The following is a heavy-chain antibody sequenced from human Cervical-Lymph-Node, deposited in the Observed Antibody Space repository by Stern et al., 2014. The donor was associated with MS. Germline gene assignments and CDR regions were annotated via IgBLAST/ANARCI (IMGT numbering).Heavy chain of an antibody. V-gene: IGHV4-59*01. Sequence: QVQLVESGPGLVKPSETLSLTCTVSGGSISSYYWSWIRQPPGKGLEWIGYIYYSGSTNYNPSLKSRVTISVDTSKNQFSLKLSSVTAADTAVYYCAREGLNEGAFDIWGQGTMVTVSS. J-gene: IGHJ3*02. CDR3: AREGLNEGAFDI. CDR2: IYYSGST. CDR1: GGSISSYY. D-gene: IGHD1-1*01.